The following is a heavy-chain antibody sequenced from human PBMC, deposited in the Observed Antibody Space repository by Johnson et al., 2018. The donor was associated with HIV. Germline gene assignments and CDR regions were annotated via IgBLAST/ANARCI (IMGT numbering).Heavy chain of an antibody. CDR2: ISSSGSTI. J-gene: IGHJ3*01. D-gene: IGHD3-16*01. CDR1: GFTFSDYY. Sequence: QVQLVESGGGLVKPGGSLRLSCAASGFTFSDYYMSWIRQAPGKGLEWVSYISSSGSTIYYADSVKGRFTISRDNAKNSLYLQMNSLRIEDTAVYYCERGSRYTYDNDDVYLLQAFDVWGQGTVVTVSS. V-gene: IGHV3-11*04. CDR3: ERGSRYTYDNDDVYLLQAFDV.